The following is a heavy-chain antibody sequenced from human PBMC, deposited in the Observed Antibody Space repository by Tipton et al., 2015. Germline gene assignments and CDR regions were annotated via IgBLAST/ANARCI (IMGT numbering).Heavy chain of an antibody. CDR3: ARGGSPIMEMGYHPYGLDV. J-gene: IGHJ6*02. CDR2: IYHSGST. V-gene: IGHV4-34*01. Sequence: TLSLTCSLSGGSFYTYYGTWIRQPPGQGLEWIGEIYHSGSTNYNPSLRGRFTISLRTSKNQLSLKVDSVTAADTAIYYCARGGSPIMEMGYHPYGLDVWGQGTPVTVSS. CDR1: GGSFYTYY. D-gene: IGHD5-24*01.